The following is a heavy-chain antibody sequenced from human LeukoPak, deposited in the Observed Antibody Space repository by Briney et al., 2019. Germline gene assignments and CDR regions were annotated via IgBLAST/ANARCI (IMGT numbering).Heavy chain of an antibody. CDR3: ARGGITIFGVVTMSNWFDP. CDR2: INHSGST. V-gene: IGHV4-34*01. J-gene: IGHJ5*02. Sequence: PSETLSLTCAVYGGSFSGYYWSWIRQPPGKGLEWIGEINHSGSTNNNPSLKSRVTISVDTSKNQFSLKLSSVTAADTAVYYCARGGITIFGVVTMSNWFDPWGQGTLVTVSS. D-gene: IGHD3-3*01. CDR1: GGSFSGYY.